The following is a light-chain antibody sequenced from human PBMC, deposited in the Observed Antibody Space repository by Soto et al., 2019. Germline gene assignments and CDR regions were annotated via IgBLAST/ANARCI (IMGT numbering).Light chain of an antibody. J-gene: IGLJ2*01. V-gene: IGLV4-69*01. CDR1: SRHSRYA. Sequence: QPVLTQSPSASASLGASVKLTCTLSSRHSRYAIAWHQQQPEKGPRYLMKVKSDGSHNKGDGIPARFSGSRSGAERYLTISGLQSEDEADYYCQTWGAGIRVFGGGTKLAVL. CDR2: VKSDGSH. CDR3: QTWGAGIRV.